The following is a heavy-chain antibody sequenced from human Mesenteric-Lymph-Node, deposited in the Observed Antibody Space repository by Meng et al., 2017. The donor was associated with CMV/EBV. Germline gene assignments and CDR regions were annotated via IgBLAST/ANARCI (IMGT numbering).Heavy chain of an antibody. CDR2: IRYDGSIK. CDR1: GFTFSTYG. CDR3: ARALGSTSCYRDYYYYGMDV. J-gene: IGHJ6*02. Sequence: GESLKISCEVSGFTFSTYGMHWVRQAPGKGLEWVAFIRYDGSIKYYADSVKGRFSISRDNSRNTVYLQMNSLRAEDTAVYYCARALGSTSCYRDYYYYGMDVWGQGTTVTVSS. V-gene: IGHV3-30*02. D-gene: IGHD2-2*02.